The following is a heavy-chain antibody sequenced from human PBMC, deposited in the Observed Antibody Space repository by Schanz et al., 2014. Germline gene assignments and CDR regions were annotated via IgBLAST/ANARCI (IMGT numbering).Heavy chain of an antibody. D-gene: IGHD6-13*01. J-gene: IGHJ4*02. CDR2: INTGSNYI. Sequence: VQLLESGGGLVQPGGSLRLSCAASGFSFSDYYMSWIRQAPGKGLEWISFINTGSNYINYADSVKGRFTISSDNSKSTLYLQMSSLRAEDTAVYYCAKSQGSSFDSWGQGTLVTVSS. CDR3: AKSQGSSFDS. CDR1: GFSFSDYY. V-gene: IGHV3-11*03.